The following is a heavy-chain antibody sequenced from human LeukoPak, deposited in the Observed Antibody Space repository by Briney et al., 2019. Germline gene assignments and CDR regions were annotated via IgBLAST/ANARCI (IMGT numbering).Heavy chain of an antibody. CDR3: AKDYAPDVSYDSSGPDY. CDR2: ISGSGGST. CDR1: GFTFSSYA. Sequence: GGSLRLSCAASGFTFSSYAMSWVRQAPGKGLEWVSAISGSGGSTYYADSVKGRFTISRDNSKNTLYLQMNSLRAEDTAVYYCAKDYAPDVSYDSSGPDYWGQGTLVTVSS. V-gene: IGHV3-23*01. J-gene: IGHJ4*02. D-gene: IGHD3-22*01.